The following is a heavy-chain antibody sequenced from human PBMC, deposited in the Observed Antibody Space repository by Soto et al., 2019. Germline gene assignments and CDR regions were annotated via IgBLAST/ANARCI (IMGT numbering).Heavy chain of an antibody. CDR1: GFTFSSYD. CDR3: ARAGWDCSGGSCNVLFDY. J-gene: IGHJ4*02. D-gene: IGHD2-15*01. V-gene: IGHV3-13*01. CDR2: IGTAGDT. Sequence: EVQLVESGGGLVQPGGSLRLSCAASGFTFSSYDMHWVRQATGKGLEWVSAIGTAGDTYYPGSVKGRFTISRENATNSVYLQMNSRRAGDTAVYYCARAGWDCSGGSCNVLFDYWGQGTLVTVSS.